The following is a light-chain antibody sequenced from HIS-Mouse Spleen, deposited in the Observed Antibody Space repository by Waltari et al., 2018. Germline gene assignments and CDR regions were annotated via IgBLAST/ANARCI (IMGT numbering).Light chain of an antibody. Sequence: QSVLTQPPSASGTPGQRVTISCSGSSSNIGSNTVNWYQQLPGTAPKLLIYSNNQRPSGVPGRFPGSKSGTSASLAIRGLQSEDEADYYCAAWDDSLNGPVFGGGTKLTVL. J-gene: IGLJ3*02. CDR1: SSNIGSNT. CDR3: AAWDDSLNGPV. V-gene: IGLV1-44*01. CDR2: SNN.